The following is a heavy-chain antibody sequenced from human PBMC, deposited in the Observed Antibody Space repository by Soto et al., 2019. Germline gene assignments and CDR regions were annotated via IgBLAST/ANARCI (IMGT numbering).Heavy chain of an antibody. J-gene: IGHJ3*02. D-gene: IGHD1-26*01. V-gene: IGHV3-30*18. Sequence: PGGSLRLSCAASGFTFSIYGMHWFRQAPGKGLEWVAVISYDGSNKYYADSVKGRFTISRDNSKNTLYLQMNSLRAEDTAVYYCAKDLYSRRHLDAFDIWGQGTMVTVSS. CDR3: AKDLYSRRHLDAFDI. CDR1: GFTFSIYG. CDR2: ISYDGSNK.